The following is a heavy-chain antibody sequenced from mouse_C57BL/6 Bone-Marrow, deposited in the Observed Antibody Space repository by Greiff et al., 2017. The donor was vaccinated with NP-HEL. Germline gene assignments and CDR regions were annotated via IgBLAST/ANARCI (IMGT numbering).Heavy chain of an antibody. Sequence: EVQLQESEGGLVQPGSSMKLSCTASGFTFSDYYVAWVRQVPEKGLEWVANINYDGSSTYYLDSLKSRFIISRDNAKNILYLQMSSLKSEDTATYYCAREGGLRRRTYAMDYWGQGTSVTVSS. J-gene: IGHJ4*01. CDR3: AREGGLRRRTYAMDY. CDR2: INYDGSST. CDR1: GFTFSDYY. D-gene: IGHD2-4*01. V-gene: IGHV5-16*01.